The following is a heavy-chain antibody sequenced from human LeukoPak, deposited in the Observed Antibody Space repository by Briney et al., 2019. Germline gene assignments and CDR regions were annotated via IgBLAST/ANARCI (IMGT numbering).Heavy chain of an antibody. J-gene: IGHJ4*02. Sequence: GGSLRLSCAASGFTFSTYSINWVRRAPGKGLEWVAFISSSSHYIYYADSVKGRFTFSRDNAKNSLYLQMNSLRAEDTAVYYCARTRLAYFDWLSSLDYWGQGTLVTVSS. D-gene: IGHD3-9*01. V-gene: IGHV3-21*01. CDR1: GFTFSTYS. CDR3: ARTRLAYFDWLSSLDY. CDR2: ISSSSHYI.